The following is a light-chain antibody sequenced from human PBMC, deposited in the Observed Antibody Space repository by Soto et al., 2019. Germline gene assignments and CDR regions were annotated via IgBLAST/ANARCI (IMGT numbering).Light chain of an antibody. V-gene: IGKV3-20*01. CDR2: SAS. J-gene: IGKJ1*01. CDR1: PSVASSY. CDR3: HHFGSLPET. Sequence: EVVLTQSPGTLSLSPGERVTLSCRASPSVASSYLAWYQQKPGRAPRLLFDSASSRATDIPDRFSGSGSGTDFTLTISRLEPEYFAVYYCHHFGSLPETFGQGTNVE.